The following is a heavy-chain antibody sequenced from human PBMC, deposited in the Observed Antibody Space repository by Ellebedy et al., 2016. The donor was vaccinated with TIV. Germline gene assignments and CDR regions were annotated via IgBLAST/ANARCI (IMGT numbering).Heavy chain of an antibody. J-gene: IGHJ3*02. Sequence: SETLSLTXTVSGASIRSNHWCSCLRQPPGKWLEWIGELNHSGHTNYNSSLKSRVTISIDRSKNQFSLNLSPVTAADTAVYYCARDRRTGPSSPPDGIDTWGQGTMVTVSS. CDR2: LNHSGHT. V-gene: IGHV4-4*02. CDR1: GASIRSNHW. CDR3: ARDRRTGPSSPPDGIDT. D-gene: IGHD1-1*01.